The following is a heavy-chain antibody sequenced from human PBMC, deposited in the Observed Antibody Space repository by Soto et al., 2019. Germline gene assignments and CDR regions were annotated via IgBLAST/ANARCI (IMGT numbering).Heavy chain of an antibody. CDR1: GFTFSGYG. CDR3: ARYGGGNEDGRYPESYYSYYMDV. Sequence: QVQLVESGGGVVQPGRSLRLSCAASGFTFSGYGMYWVRQAPGKGLEWVAVIWPDGSNKFYADSVKGRFTISRDNSKNTLYLQMYSLSAEDTAVYYCARYGGGNEDGRYPESYYSYYMDVWGKGTTVTVSS. D-gene: IGHD6-19*01. J-gene: IGHJ6*03. CDR2: IWPDGSNK. V-gene: IGHV3-33*01.